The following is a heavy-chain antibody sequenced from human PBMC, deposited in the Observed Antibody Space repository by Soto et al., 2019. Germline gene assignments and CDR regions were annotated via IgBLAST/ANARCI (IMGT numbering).Heavy chain of an antibody. D-gene: IGHD6-13*01. Sequence: QVQLVQSGAEVKKPGASVKVSCKASGYTFTSYGISWVRQAPGQGLEWMGWISAYNGNTNYAQKLQGRVTMTTDTSESTXYMELRSLRSDDTAVYYCARGDGSSWYAYYYGMDVWGQGTTVTVSS. J-gene: IGHJ6*02. CDR2: ISAYNGNT. CDR1: GYTFTSYG. V-gene: IGHV1-18*01. CDR3: ARGDGSSWYAYYYGMDV.